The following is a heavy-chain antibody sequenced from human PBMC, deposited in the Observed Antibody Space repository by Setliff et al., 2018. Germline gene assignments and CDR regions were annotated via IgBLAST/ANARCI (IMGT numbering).Heavy chain of an antibody. CDR1: GDSIYRGGYY. J-gene: IGHJ5*01. CDR3: ARDHPGYSSSWYWFDS. D-gene: IGHD6-13*01. CDR2: IYYSGST. Sequence: SETLSLTCTVSGDSIYRGGYYWSWIRQHPGKGLEWIGYIYYSGSTYYNPSLKSRVTISIDTSKNQFSLKLSSVTAADTAVYYCARDHPGYSSSWYWFDSWGLGTLVTVSS. V-gene: IGHV4-31*03.